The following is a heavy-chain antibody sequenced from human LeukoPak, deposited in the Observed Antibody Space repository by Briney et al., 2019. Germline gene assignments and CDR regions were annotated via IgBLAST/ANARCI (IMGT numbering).Heavy chain of an antibody. Sequence: GGSLRLSCAASGFTFSNAWMSWVRQAPGKGLEWVSVIHSGGSTYYADSVKGRFTISRDNAKNSLYLQMNSLRAEDTAVYYCARVAGNDYGDYYFDYWGQGTLVTVSS. V-gene: IGHV3-66*01. CDR2: IHSGGST. CDR3: ARVAGNDYGDYYFDY. J-gene: IGHJ4*02. D-gene: IGHD4-17*01. CDR1: GFTFSNAW.